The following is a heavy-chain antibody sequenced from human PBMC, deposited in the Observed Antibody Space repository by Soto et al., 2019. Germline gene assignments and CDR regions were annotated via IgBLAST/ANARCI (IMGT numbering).Heavy chain of an antibody. Sequence: QVQLQQWGAGLLKPSETLSLTCAVYGGFVSSGSYYWSWIRQPPGKGLEWIGEMRHSGGTHFNPSLQSHVTRSVDTSKKQFSLKMSSVTAADTALSYYARVERGTATTVVDALDIWGPGKMVTVSS. CDR2: MRHSGGT. D-gene: IGHD1-1*01. CDR3: ARVERGTATTVVDALDI. V-gene: IGHV4-34*01. CDR1: GGFVSSGSYY. J-gene: IGHJ3*02.